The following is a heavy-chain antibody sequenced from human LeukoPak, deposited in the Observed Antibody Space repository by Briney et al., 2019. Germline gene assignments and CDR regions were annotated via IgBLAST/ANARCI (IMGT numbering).Heavy chain of an antibody. D-gene: IGHD4-17*01. V-gene: IGHV3-21*01. Sequence: GGSLILSCAAPVFTFSCYSMTWVRQAPGKGLEWVASISVSNNYKYYADAVKGRFTIARDTAKNSLYLQMDSLRAEDTAVYYCARDQYGDYAMDVWGKGTTVTVSS. J-gene: IGHJ6*04. CDR1: VFTFSCYS. CDR2: ISVSNNYK. CDR3: ARDQYGDYAMDV.